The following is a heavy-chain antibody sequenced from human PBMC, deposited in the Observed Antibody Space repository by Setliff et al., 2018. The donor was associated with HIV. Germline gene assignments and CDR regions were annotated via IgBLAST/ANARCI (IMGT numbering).Heavy chain of an antibody. CDR2: INPNSGGT. J-gene: IGHJ4*01. D-gene: IGHD6-19*01. V-gene: IGHV1-2*06. CDR1: GYTFTGHY. Sequence: ASVKVSCKASGYTFTGHYLHWVRQAPGQGLEWMGRINPNSGGTSYAQKFQGRVTMTSDTSISTAYMDLRNLRSEDTAVYYCARNQGDASGWYAGDYWGHGTLVTVSS. CDR3: ARNQGDASGWYAGDY.